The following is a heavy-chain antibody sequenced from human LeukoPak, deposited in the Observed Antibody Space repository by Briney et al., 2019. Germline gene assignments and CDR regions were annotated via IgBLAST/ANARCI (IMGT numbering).Heavy chain of an antibody. V-gene: IGHV3-23*01. J-gene: IGHJ4*02. D-gene: IGHD6-19*01. Sequence: PGGSLRLSCAASGFTFSSYAMSWVRQAPGKGLEWVSHVSGSGGITYYADSVKGRFTIFRDNSKNTLYPQMDSLRAEDTAVYYCAKTTAGNSSGRNPGWPVDYWGQGTLVTVSS. CDR2: VSGSGGIT. CDR3: AKTTAGNSSGRNPGWPVDY. CDR1: GFTFSSYA.